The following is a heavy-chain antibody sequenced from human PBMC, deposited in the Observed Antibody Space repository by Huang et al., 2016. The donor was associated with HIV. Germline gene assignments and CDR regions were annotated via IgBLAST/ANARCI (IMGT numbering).Heavy chain of an antibody. V-gene: IGHV1-69*18. Sequence: QVQLVQSGAEVKKPGSSVKVSCKASGGTFSSHAFIWVWQVPGQGLEWMGSIIPIFGNPKDAQKFQGGVTITAVESTSTVFMEMSRLRYEDLAAYYCARDAVESGDYYYGLDVWGHGTTVTVSS. J-gene: IGHJ6*02. CDR1: GGTFSSHA. CDR2: IIPIFGNP. CDR3: ARDAVESGDYYYGLDV. D-gene: IGHD2-21*01.